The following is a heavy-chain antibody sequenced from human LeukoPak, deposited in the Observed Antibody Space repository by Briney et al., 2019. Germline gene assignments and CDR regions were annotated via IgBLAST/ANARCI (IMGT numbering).Heavy chain of an antibody. Sequence: ASVKVSCKASGYTFTGYYMHWVRQAPGQGLEWMGWINPNSGGTNYAQKFQGRVTMTRDTSISTAYMELSRLRSDDTAVYYCARVGTYGDYEISDAFDIWGQGTMVTVSS. CDR3: ARVGTYGDYEISDAFDI. CDR2: INPNSGGT. CDR1: GYTFTGYY. J-gene: IGHJ3*02. V-gene: IGHV1-2*02. D-gene: IGHD4-17*01.